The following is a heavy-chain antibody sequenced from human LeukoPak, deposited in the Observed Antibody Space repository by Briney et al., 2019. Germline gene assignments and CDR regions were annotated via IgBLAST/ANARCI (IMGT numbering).Heavy chain of an antibody. D-gene: IGHD5-24*01. CDR1: GYSISSGYY. J-gene: IGHJ6*03. CDR3: ARTGDGYNYYNYYYMDV. V-gene: IGHV4-61*01. Sequence: TSETLSLTCSVSGYSISSGYYWGWIRQPPGKGLEWIGYIYYSVRTNYNPSLKSRVTISVDMPNNQFSLKMSSVTAADTAVYYCARTGDGYNYYNYYYMDVWGKGTTVTVTS. CDR2: IYYSVRT.